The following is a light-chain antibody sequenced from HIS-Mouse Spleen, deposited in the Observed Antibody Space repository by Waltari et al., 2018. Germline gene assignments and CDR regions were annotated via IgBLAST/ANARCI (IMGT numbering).Light chain of an antibody. J-gene: IGKJ4*01. CDR2: KAS. V-gene: IGKV1-5*03. CDR1: QRISSW. Sequence: DIQMTQSPSTLSASVGDRVTITCRASQRISSWLAWYQQKPGKAPKLLIYKASSLESGVPSRFSGSGSGTEFTLTISSLQPDDFATYYCQQYNSYSPFGGGTKVEIK. CDR3: QQYNSYSP.